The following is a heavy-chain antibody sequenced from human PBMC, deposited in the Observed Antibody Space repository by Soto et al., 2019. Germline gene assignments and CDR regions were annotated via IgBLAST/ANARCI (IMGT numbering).Heavy chain of an antibody. V-gene: IGHV3-30-3*01. Sequence: GGSLRLSCAASGFTFSSYAMHWVRQAPGKGLEWVAVISYDGSNKYYADSVKGRFTISRDNSKNTLYLQMNSLRAEDTAVYYCARLAYCDSSGYSGSNAFDIWGQGTMVTVSS. D-gene: IGHD3-22*01. CDR2: ISYDGSNK. CDR1: GFTFSSYA. CDR3: ARLAYCDSSGYSGSNAFDI. J-gene: IGHJ3*02.